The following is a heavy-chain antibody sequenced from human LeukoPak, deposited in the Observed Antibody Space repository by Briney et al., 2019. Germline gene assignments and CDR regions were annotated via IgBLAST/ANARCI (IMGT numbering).Heavy chain of an antibody. CDR3: ARDGYNLSGYYYMDV. J-gene: IGHJ6*03. CDR1: GGTFSSYA. Sequence: GAPVKVSCKASGGTFSSYAISRVRQAPGQGLEWMGGIIPIFGTANYAQKFQGRVTITTDESTSAAYMELSSLRSEDTAVYYCARDGYNLSGYYYMDVWGKGTTVTVSS. D-gene: IGHD5-24*01. V-gene: IGHV1-69*05. CDR2: IIPIFGTA.